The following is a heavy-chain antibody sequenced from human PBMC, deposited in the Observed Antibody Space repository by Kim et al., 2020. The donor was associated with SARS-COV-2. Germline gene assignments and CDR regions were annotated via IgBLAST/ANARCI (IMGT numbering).Heavy chain of an antibody. V-gene: IGHV3-15*01. CDR1: GFTFSNAW. CDR2: IKSKTDGGTT. J-gene: IGHJ6*02. Sequence: GGSLRLSCAASGFTFSNAWMSWVRQAPGKGLEWVGRIKSKTDGGTTDYAAPVKGRFTISRDDSKNTLYLQMNSLKTEDTAVYYCTTTRPRVHWPQSGYYYGMDVWGQGTTVTVSS. D-gene: IGHD3-3*01. CDR3: TTTRPRVHWPQSGYYYGMDV.